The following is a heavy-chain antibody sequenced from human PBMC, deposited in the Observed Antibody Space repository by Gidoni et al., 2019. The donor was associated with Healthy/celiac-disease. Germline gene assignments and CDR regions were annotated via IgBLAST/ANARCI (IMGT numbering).Heavy chain of an antibody. J-gene: IGHJ5*02. CDR2: IYYSGST. CDR1: GGSISSGGYH. D-gene: IGHD2-15*01. Sequence: QVQLQASRPGLVKPSQTLSLTCTVSGGSISSGGYHWSWIRQHPGKGLEWIGYIYYSGSTYFNPSLKSRVTISVDTSKNQFSLKLSSVTAADTAVYYCARDLRSGCSGGSCYSNWFDPWGQGTLVTVSS. V-gene: IGHV4-31*03. CDR3: ARDLRSGCSGGSCYSNWFDP.